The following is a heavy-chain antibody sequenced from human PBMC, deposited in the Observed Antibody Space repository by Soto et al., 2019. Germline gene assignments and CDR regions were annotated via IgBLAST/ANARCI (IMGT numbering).Heavy chain of an antibody. J-gene: IGHJ4*01. Sequence: SETLSLTCSVSGTSFTTYYWSWIRQPPGTGLEWIGYISHSGHTNYNPSLKGRVTMSVDTSRNQFSLMLNSVTAADTAVYYCARGVLHWGQGTLVTVSS. V-gene: IGHV4-59*12. CDR3: ARGVLH. CDR2: ISHSGHT. CDR1: GTSFTTYY.